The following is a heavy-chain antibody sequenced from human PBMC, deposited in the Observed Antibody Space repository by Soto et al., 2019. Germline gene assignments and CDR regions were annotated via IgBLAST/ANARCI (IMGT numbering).Heavy chain of an antibody. Sequence: PETLSLTCPVSGDSISSYYWSWIRQPPGKGLEWIAYIYYSGSTNYNPSLKSRVTISVDTSKNQFSLKLTAVTAADTAVYYCARHQGSMYNWFDPWGQGTLVTVS. CDR3: ARHQGSMYNWFDP. V-gene: IGHV4-59*08. CDR1: GDSISSYY. CDR2: IYYSGST. J-gene: IGHJ5*02. D-gene: IGHD6-6*01.